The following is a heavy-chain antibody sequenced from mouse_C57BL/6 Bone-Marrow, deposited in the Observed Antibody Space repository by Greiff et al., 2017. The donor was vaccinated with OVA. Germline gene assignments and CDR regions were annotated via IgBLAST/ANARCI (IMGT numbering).Heavy chain of an antibody. CDR1: GYTFTSYW. V-gene: IGHV1-55*01. Sequence: QVQLQQPGAELVKPGASVKMSCKASGYTFTSYWITWVKQRPGQGLEWIGDIYPGSGSTNYNEKFKSKATLTVDTSSSKAYMQLSSLTSEDSAVYYCARSSDYYGSPWFAYWGQGTLVTVSA. J-gene: IGHJ3*01. D-gene: IGHD1-1*01. CDR2: IYPGSGST. CDR3: ARSSDYYGSPWFAY.